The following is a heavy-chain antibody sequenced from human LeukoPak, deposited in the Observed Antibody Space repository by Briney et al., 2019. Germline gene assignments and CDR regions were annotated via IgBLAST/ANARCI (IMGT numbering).Heavy chain of an antibody. Sequence: ASVRVSCKASGGTFSSYAISWVRQAPGQGLEWMGRIIPILGIANYAQKLQGRVTITADKSTSTAYMELSSLRSEDTAVYYCARVDRSEGPPESDNWFDSWGQGTLVTVSS. J-gene: IGHJ5*01. CDR1: GGTFSSYA. CDR3: ARVDRSEGPPESDNWFDS. CDR2: IIPILGIA. V-gene: IGHV1-69*04. D-gene: IGHD2-15*01.